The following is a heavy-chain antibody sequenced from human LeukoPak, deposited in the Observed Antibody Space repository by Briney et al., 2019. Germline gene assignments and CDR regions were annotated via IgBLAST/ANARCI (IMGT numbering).Heavy chain of an antibody. J-gene: IGHJ4*02. V-gene: IGHV1-8*01. CDR3: ARCIYGASTYYFDS. Sequence: ASVKVSCKASGYTFTSYDINWVRQATGQGLEWMGWMNPNSGNTGYAQKFQGRVTMTRNTSISTAYMELSSLRSEVTAVYYCARCIYGASTYYFDSWGQGTLVTVSS. CDR1: GYTFTSYD. D-gene: IGHD4-17*01. CDR2: MNPNSGNT.